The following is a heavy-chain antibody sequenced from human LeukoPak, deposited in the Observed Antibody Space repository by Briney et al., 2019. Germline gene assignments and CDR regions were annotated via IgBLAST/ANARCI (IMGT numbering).Heavy chain of an antibody. V-gene: IGHV1-18*01. J-gene: IGHJ6*02. CDR2: ISAYNGNT. CDR3: AREKVPKSVLRYFDWLPLGMDV. Sequence: ASVKVSCKASGYTFTSYSISWVRQAPGQGLEWMGWISAYNGNTNYAQKLQGRVTMTTDTSTSTAYMELRSLRSDDTAVYYCAREKVPKSVLRYFDWLPLGMDVWGQGTTVTVSS. D-gene: IGHD3-9*01. CDR1: GYTFTSYS.